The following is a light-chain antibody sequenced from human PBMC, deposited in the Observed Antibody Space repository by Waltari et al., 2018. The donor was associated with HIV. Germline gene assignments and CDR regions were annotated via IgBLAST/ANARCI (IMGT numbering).Light chain of an antibody. V-gene: IGKV4-1*01. CDR3: QQYYMTPPT. CDR2: WAT. J-gene: IGKJ1*01. Sequence: DVVMTQSPDALKGSLGERVTIKCKSSQSVFSNSNTKSYLAWYQQRPGQTPNLLVYWATTRGAVVPARVSGSGSGTDFTRTINNRKDEDAAIYYCQQYYMTPPTFGQGTKVEI. CDR1: QSVFSNSNTKSY.